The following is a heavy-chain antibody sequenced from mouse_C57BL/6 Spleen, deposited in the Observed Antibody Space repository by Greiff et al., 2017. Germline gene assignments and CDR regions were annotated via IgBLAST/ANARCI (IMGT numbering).Heavy chain of an antibody. CDR2: INPSSGYT. Sequence: QVQLQQSGAELAKPGASVKLSCKASGYTFTSYWMHWVKQRPGQGLEWIGYINPSSGYTKYNQKFKDKATLTADKSSSTAYMQLRSLTYEDSAVYYCARSGDYYYGSSYDYYAMDYWGQGTSVTVSS. V-gene: IGHV1-7*01. CDR1: GYTFTSYW. CDR3: ARSGDYYYGSSYDYYAMDY. J-gene: IGHJ4*01. D-gene: IGHD1-1*01.